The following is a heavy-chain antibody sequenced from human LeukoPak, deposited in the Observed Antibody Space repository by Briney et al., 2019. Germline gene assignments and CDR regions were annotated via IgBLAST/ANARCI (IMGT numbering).Heavy chain of an antibody. Sequence: PSETLSLTCAVSGGSISSGGYSWSWIRQPPGKGLEWIGYIYYSGSTYYNPSLKSRVTISVDTSKNQFSLKLSSVTAADTAVYYCASTHYYGSGSYGVIVDYWGQGTLVTVSS. D-gene: IGHD3-10*01. J-gene: IGHJ4*02. CDR3: ASTHYYGSGSYGVIVDY. CDR2: IYYSGST. V-gene: IGHV4-31*11. CDR1: GGSISSGGYS.